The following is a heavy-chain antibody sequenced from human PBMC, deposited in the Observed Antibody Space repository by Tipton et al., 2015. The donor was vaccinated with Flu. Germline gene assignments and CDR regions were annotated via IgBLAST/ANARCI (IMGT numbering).Heavy chain of an antibody. CDR3: VRELDFAVPPAARLDL. V-gene: IGHV4-4*02. D-gene: IGHD2-2*01. J-gene: IGHJ2*01. Sequence: SLRLSCAVSGGSININNWWSWVRQSPGRGLEYIGEIHQSGGTNYNPSLKSRVTMSVDKSKNQFSLKVTSVTAADTAVYYCVRELDFAVPPAARLDLWGRGTLVTVSS. CDR1: GGSININNW. CDR2: IHQSGGT.